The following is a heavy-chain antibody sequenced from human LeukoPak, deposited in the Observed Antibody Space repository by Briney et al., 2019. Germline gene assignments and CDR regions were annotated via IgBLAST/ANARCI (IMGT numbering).Heavy chain of an antibody. CDR2: VTGSSYDI. D-gene: IGHD6-25*01. J-gene: IGHJ4*02. V-gene: IGHV3-21*06. CDR3: TRDADPIGLRDY. Sequence: RGSLRLSCAASGFTFDDYGMSWVRQAPGKGLEWVASVTGSSYDIYYADSVRGRFTISRDNAKNLLFLQMNSLRAEDTAIYYCTRDADPIGLRDYWGQGTLVTVSS. CDR1: GFTFDDYG.